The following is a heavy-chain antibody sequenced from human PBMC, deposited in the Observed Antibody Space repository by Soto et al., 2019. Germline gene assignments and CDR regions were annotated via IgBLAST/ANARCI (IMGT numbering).Heavy chain of an antibody. V-gene: IGHV3-30*18. CDR2: ISYDGSNK. CDR1: GFTFSSYG. J-gene: IGHJ6*02. Sequence: HPGGSLRLSCAASGFTFSSYGMHWVRQAPGKGLERVAVISYDGSNKYYADSVKGRFTISRDNSKNTLYLQMNSLRAEDTAVYYCAKGRDTGNYYYYYGMDVWGQGTTVTVSS. D-gene: IGHD6-13*01. CDR3: AKGRDTGNYYYYYGMDV.